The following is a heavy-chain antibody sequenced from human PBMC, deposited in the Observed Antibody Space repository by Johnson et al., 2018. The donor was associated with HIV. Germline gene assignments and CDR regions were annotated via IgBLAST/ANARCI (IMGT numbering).Heavy chain of an antibody. CDR1: GFTFSSYG. CDR2: IWYDGSNK. V-gene: IGHV3-33*01. CDR3: AREAGSGSYSPWRPDAFDI. Sequence: QMQLVESGGGVVQPGRSLRLSCAASGFTFSSYGMHWVRQAPGKGLEWVAVIWYDGSNKYYADSVKGRFTISRDNSKNTLYLQMNSLRAEDTALYYCAREAGSGSYSPWRPDAFDIWGQGTMVTVSS. D-gene: IGHD3-10*01. J-gene: IGHJ3*02.